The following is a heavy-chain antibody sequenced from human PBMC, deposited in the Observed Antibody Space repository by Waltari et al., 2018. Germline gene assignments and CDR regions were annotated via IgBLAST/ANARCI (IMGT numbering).Heavy chain of an antibody. CDR2: VFYTGST. V-gene: IGHV4-59*01. D-gene: IGHD6-13*01. Sequence: VPLQESGPGLVKPSETLSLTCTVSAGPRRGFYWGWIRQSPGKGLEWIGYVFYTGSTKYNPSLKSRVIISVDMSKTQFSLRLSSVTAADTAVYYCAKGGGISAAGDFDFWGQGTLVTVSS. J-gene: IGHJ4*02. CDR3: AKGGGISAAGDFDF. CDR1: AGPRRGFY.